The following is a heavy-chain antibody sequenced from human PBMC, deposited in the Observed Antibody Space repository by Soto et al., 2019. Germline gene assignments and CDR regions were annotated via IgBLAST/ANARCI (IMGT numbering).Heavy chain of an antibody. D-gene: IGHD3-22*01. V-gene: IGHV1-18*04. CDR2: ISGYTGNT. J-gene: IGHJ4*02. CDR3: ARLGHDSRHFYPRPAAYHFLDY. Sequence: QVQLVQSGPEMKKPGASVKVSCKTSGFTFSNYGFTWVRLAPGQGLESMGWISGYTGNTHYAQQFQGRVTMTTKTSTNTAYMELTSLTSDDTAIYYCARLGHDSRHFYPRPAAYHFLDYWGQGTLVTVSS. CDR1: GFTFSNYG.